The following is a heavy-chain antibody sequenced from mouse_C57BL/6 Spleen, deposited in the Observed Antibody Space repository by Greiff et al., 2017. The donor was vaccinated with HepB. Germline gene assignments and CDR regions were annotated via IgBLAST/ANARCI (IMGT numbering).Heavy chain of an antibody. J-gene: IGHJ2*01. Sequence: QVQLKQSGPELVKPGASVKISCKASGYAFSSSWMNWVKQRPGKGLEWIGRIYPGDGDTNYNGKFKGKATLTADKSSSTAYMQLSSLTSEDSAVYFCARRGYYGYFDYWGQGTTLTVSS. CDR1: GYAFSSSW. CDR3: ARRGYYGYFDY. V-gene: IGHV1-82*01. D-gene: IGHD1-1*01. CDR2: IYPGDGDT.